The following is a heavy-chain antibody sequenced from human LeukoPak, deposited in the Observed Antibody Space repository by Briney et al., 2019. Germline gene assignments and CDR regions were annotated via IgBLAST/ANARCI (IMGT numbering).Heavy chain of an antibody. CDR1: GFTFSSYV. Sequence: PGGSLRLSCAASGFTFSSYVMTWVRQTPGKGLEWVSDISGGGGGTHYADSVKGRFTISRDNSKETLYLQMNSLRVDDTAVYYCAGGDGSGIYYYYYYMDVWGKGTTVTVSS. CDR2: ISGGGGGT. D-gene: IGHD3-10*01. CDR3: AGGDGSGIYYYYYYMDV. J-gene: IGHJ6*03. V-gene: IGHV3-23*01.